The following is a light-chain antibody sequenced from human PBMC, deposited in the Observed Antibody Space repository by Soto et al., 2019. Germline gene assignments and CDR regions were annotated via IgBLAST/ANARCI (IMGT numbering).Light chain of an antibody. CDR1: SSDVGGYNY. Sequence: LTQPASVSGSPGQSITISCTGTSSDVGGYNYVSWYQQHPGKAPKLMIYEVRNRPSGVSNRFSGSKSGNTASLTISGLQAEDEADYYCSSYTSSSPYVFGTGTKVTVL. CDR2: EVR. J-gene: IGLJ1*01. V-gene: IGLV2-14*01. CDR3: SSYTSSSPYV.